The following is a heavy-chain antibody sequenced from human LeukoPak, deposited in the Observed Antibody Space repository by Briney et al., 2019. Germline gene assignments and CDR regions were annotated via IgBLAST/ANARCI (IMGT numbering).Heavy chain of an antibody. CDR1: GGSLSSYY. CDR2: IYYSGST. CDR3: ARTGGYYYGYAFDI. Sequence: SETLSLTCTVSGGSLSSYYWSWTRQTPGKGLEWIGYIYYSGSTNYNPSLKSRVTISVDTSKNQFSLKLSSVTAADTAVYYCARTGGYYYGYAFDIWGQGTMGTVSS. V-gene: IGHV4-59*08. D-gene: IGHD3-22*01. J-gene: IGHJ3*02.